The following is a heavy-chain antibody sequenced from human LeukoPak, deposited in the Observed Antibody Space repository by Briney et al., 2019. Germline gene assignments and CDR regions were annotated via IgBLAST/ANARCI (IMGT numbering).Heavy chain of an antibody. J-gene: IGHJ4*02. CDR2: ISWNSGSI. D-gene: IGHD3-22*01. Sequence: GGSLRLSCAASGFTFDDYAMHWVRQAPGKGLEWVSGISWNSGSIGYADSVKGRFTISRDNAKNSLYLQMNSLRAEDTALYYCAKSEVDYYDSSGYYFDYWGQGTLVTVSS. V-gene: IGHV3-9*01. CDR3: AKSEVDYYDSSGYYFDY. CDR1: GFTFDDYA.